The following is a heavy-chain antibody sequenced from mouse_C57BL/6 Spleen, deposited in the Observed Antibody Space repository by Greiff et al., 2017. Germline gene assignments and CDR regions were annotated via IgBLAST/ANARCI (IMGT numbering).Heavy chain of an antibody. CDR1: GYTFTSYW. J-gene: IGHJ4*01. D-gene: IGHD2-10*01. CDR2: IYPSDSET. V-gene: IGHV1-61*01. CDR3: ARTYYGNYVGAMDY. Sequence: VQLQQPGAELVRPGSSVKLSCKASGYTFTSYWMDWVKQRPGQGLEWIGNIYPSDSETHYNQKFKDKDTLTVDKSSSTAYMQLSSLTSEDSAVYYCARTYYGNYVGAMDYWGQGTSVTVSS.